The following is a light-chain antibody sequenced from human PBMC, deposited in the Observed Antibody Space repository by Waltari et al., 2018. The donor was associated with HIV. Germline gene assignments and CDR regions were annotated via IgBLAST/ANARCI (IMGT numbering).Light chain of an antibody. CDR1: SSDVGSYNV. Sequence: QSALTQPASVSGSPGQSITISCTGTSSDVGSYNVVSWYQQHPGKAPKLMIYEDNKRPSGVSNRFSCAKSGNTASLTISGLQAEDEAYYYCCSYTGSTTWVFGGGTKLTVL. J-gene: IGLJ3*02. CDR3: CSYTGSTTWV. V-gene: IGLV2-23*01. CDR2: EDN.